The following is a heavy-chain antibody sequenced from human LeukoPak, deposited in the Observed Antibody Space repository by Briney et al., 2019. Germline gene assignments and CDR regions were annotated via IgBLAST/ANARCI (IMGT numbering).Heavy chain of an antibody. V-gene: IGHV1-8*03. D-gene: IGHD3-3*01. CDR3: ARGTVLRFLEWSFDY. Sequence: ASVKVSCKASGYTFTSYDINWVRQATGQGLEWMGWMNPNSGNAGYAQKFQGRVTITRNTSISTAYMELSSLRSEDTAVYYCARGTVLRFLEWSFDYWGQGTLVTVSS. CDR1: GYTFTSYD. CDR2: MNPNSGNA. J-gene: IGHJ4*02.